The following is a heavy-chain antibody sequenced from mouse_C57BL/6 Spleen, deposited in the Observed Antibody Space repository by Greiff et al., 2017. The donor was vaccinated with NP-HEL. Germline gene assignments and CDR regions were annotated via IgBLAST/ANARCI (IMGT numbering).Heavy chain of an antibody. CDR2: IDPSDSET. CDR3: AIHLYYDYVDY. V-gene: IGHV1-52*01. CDR1: GYTFTSYW. J-gene: IGHJ2*01. Sequence: QVQLQQPGAELVRPGSSVKLSCKASGYTFTSYWMHWVKQRPIQGLEWIGNIDPSDSETHYNQKFKGKATLTVDTSSSTAYMQLSSLTSEDSAVYYCAIHLYYDYVDYWGQGTTLTVSS. D-gene: IGHD2-4*01.